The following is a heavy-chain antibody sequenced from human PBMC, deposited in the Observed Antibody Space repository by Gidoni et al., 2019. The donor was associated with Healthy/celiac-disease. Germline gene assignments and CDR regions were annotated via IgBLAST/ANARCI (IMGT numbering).Heavy chain of an antibody. V-gene: IGHV3-21*01. D-gene: IGHD5-18*01. CDR2: ISSSSSYI. Sequence: EVQLVESGGGLVKPGGSLRLSCAASGFTFSSYSMNWVRQAPGKGLEWVSSISSSSSYIYYADSVKGRFTISRDNAKTSLYLQMNSLRAEDTAVYYCARARLWLPFDYWGQGTLVTVSS. J-gene: IGHJ4*02. CDR3: ARARLWLPFDY. CDR1: GFTFSSYS.